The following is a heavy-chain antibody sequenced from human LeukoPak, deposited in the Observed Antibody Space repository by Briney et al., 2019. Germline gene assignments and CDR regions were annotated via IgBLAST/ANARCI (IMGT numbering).Heavy chain of an antibody. V-gene: IGHV4-39*07. D-gene: IGHD6-19*01. J-gene: IGHJ4*02. CDR3: ARFATGGLYYFDY. CDR1: GGSISSSSYY. Sequence: PSETLSLTCTVSGGSISSSSYYWGWIRQPPGKGLEWIGTMYHSGNSYYNPSLQSRVTISVDTSKNQFSLKLISVTAADTAVYYCARFATGGLYYFDYWGQGTLVTVSS. CDR2: MYHSGNS.